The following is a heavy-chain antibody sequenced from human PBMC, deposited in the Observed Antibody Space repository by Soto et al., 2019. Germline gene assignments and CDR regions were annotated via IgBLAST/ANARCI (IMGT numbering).Heavy chain of an antibody. V-gene: IGHV3-23*01. CDR1: GFTFSSYA. CDR3: AKGVGWEPRIQPDY. CDR2: ISGSGGST. J-gene: IGHJ4*02. Sequence: GGSLRLSCAASGFTFSSYAVSWVRQAPGKGLEWVSAISGSGGSTYYADSVKGRFTISRDNSKNTLYLQMNSLRAEDTAVYYCAKGVGWEPRIQPDYWGQGTLVTVSS. D-gene: IGHD1-26*01.